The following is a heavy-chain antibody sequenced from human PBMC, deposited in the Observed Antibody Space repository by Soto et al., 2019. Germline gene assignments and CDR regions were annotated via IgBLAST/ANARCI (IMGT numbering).Heavy chain of an antibody. J-gene: IGHJ5*02. CDR2: VYHSGST. Sequence: SETLSLTCTVSGGSINNYFWSWIRQPPGKGLEWIGYVYHSGSTSYNPSLKSRVTISVDKSKNQISLRLSSVTAADTAVYFCARGSAWSGTNWFDPWGQGSLVTVS. V-gene: IGHV4-59*08. CDR3: ARGSAWSGTNWFDP. CDR1: GGSINNYF. D-gene: IGHD6-19*01.